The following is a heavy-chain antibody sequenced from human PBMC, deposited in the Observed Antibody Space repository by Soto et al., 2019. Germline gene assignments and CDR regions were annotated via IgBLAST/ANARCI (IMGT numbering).Heavy chain of an antibody. CDR3: ARDARRGLRFLERFPMDV. Sequence: ASVKVSCKASGYTFTSYGISWVRQAPGQGLERMGWISAYNGNTNYAQKLQGRVTMTTDASTSTAYMELRSLRSDDTAVYYCARDARRGLRFLERFPMDVWGQGTTVTVSS. V-gene: IGHV1-18*01. CDR1: GYTFTSYG. D-gene: IGHD3-3*01. J-gene: IGHJ6*02. CDR2: ISAYNGNT.